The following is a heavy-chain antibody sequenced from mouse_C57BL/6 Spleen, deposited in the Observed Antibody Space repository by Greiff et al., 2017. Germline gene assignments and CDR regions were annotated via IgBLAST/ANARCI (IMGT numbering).Heavy chain of an antibody. D-gene: IGHD2-4*01. CDR2: IYPGSGNT. CDR1: GYSFTSYY. CDR3: ARNYDYDEGN. J-gene: IGHJ2*01. V-gene: IGHV1-66*01. Sequence: VQLQESGPELVKPGASVKISCKASGYSFTSYYIHWVKQRPGQGLEWIGWIYPGSGNTKYNEKFKGKATLTADTSSSTAYMQLSSLTSEDSAVYYCARNYDYDEGNWGQGTTLTVSS.